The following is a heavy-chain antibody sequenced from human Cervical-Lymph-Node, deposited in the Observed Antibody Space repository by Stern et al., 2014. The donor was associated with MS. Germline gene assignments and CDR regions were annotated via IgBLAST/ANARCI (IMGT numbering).Heavy chain of an antibody. CDR2: ISGNSAII. V-gene: IGHV3-9*01. D-gene: IGHD3-3*01. CDR3: AKDIGAIFGLVPLWGPMDV. CDR1: GFIFDDHG. Sequence: VQLVESGGGLVQPGRSLRLSCAASGFIFDDHGMHWVRQAPGKGLEWVSGISGNSAIIGYADSVKGRFTISRDNAKKSLYLQMNTLRPEDTALYYCAKDIGAIFGLVPLWGPMDVWGQGTTVTVSS. J-gene: IGHJ6*02.